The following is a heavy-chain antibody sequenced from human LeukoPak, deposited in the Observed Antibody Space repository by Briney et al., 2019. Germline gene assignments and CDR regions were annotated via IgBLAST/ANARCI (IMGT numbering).Heavy chain of an antibody. D-gene: IGHD2-2*01. Sequence: ASVKVSCKASGYTFTSYGISWVRQAPGQGLEWMGWISAYNGNTKYAQKLQGRGTMTTDTSTSTAYMELRSLRSDDTAVYYCARAEYCSSTSCYSGGRLYSSSAGDYWGQGTLVTVSS. CDR2: ISAYNGNT. CDR1: GYTFTSYG. CDR3: ARAEYCSSTSCYSGGRLYSSSAGDY. V-gene: IGHV1-18*01. J-gene: IGHJ4*02.